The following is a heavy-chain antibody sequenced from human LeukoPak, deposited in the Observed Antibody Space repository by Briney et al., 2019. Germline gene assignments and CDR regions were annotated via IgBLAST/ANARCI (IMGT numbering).Heavy chain of an antibody. Sequence: PSQTLSLTCTVSGGSVSSGDYYWSWIRQPPGKGLEWIGYIYYSGTTYYNPSLKSRVTISVDTSKNQFSLKLSSVTAADTAVYYCARDLDCGGGRCYWGWFDPWGQGTLVTVSS. V-gene: IGHV4-30-4*01. CDR1: GGSVSSGDYY. D-gene: IGHD2-15*01. CDR3: ARDLDCGGGRCYWGWFDP. CDR2: IYYSGTT. J-gene: IGHJ5*02.